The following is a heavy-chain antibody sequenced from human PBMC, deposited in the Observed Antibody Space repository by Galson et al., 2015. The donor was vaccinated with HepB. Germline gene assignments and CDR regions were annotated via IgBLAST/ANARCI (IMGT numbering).Heavy chain of an antibody. CDR2: INQDGSLR. Sequence: SLRLSCAASGVVFSSDWMTWVRQIPGKGLEWVANINQDGSLRQYVDSVKGRFTVSRDNAKNSLYLEMTSLRVEDTAVYYCAKDSAFRIGDYWGQGALVTVSS. V-gene: IGHV3-7*03. CDR3: AKDSAFRIGDY. CDR1: GVVFSSDW. D-gene: IGHD2-15*01. J-gene: IGHJ4*02.